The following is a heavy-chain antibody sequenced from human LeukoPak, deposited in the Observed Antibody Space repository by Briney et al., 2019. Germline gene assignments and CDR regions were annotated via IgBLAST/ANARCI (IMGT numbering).Heavy chain of an antibody. CDR2: ISYDGSNK. J-gene: IGHJ4*02. Sequence: GGSLRLSCAASGFTFSSYGMHWVRQAPGKGLEWVAVISYDGSNKYYADSVKGRFTISRDNSKNTLYLQMNSLRAEDTAAYYCAKDSGVPMVRGVIITYGYFDYWGQGTLVTVSS. CDR1: GFTFSSYG. D-gene: IGHD3-10*01. V-gene: IGHV3-30*18. CDR3: AKDSGVPMVRGVIITYGYFDY.